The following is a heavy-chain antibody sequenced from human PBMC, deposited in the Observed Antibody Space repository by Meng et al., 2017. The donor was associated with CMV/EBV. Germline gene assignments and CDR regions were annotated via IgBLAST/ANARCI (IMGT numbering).Heavy chain of an antibody. CDR1: GFTFSSYS. J-gene: IGHJ3*02. Sequence: GESLKISCAASGFTFSSYSMHWVRQASGKGLEWVGRIRSKANSYATAYAASVKGRFTISRDDSKNTAYLQMNSLKTEDTAVYYCTTPREGAFDIWGQGTMVTVSS. D-gene: IGHD5-24*01. CDR2: IRSKANSYAT. V-gene: IGHV3-73*01. CDR3: TTPREGAFDI.